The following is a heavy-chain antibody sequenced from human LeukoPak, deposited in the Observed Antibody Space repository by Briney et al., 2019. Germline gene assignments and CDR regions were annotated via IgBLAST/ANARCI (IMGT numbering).Heavy chain of an antibody. CDR1: RFTFSSYW. D-gene: IGHD2-2*01. J-gene: IGHJ5*02. Sequence: PGGSLRLSCAASRFTFSSYWMHWVRQAPGKGLVWVSRINSDGSSTSYADSVKGRFTISRDNAKNTLYLQMNSLRAEDTAVYYCARARGFYCSSTSYHDSSWFDPWGQGTLVTVSS. CDR2: INSDGSST. V-gene: IGHV3-74*01. CDR3: ARARGFYCSSTSYHDSSWFDP.